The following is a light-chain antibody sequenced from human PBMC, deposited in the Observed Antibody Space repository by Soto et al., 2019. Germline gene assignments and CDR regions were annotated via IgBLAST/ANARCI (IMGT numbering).Light chain of an antibody. J-gene: IGKJ1*01. CDR1: QSVSSSY. Sequence: EIVLTQSPGTLSLSPGERATLSCRASQSVSSSYLAWYQQKPGQAPRLLIYAASSRATAIPDRFSGSGSGTDFTLTTSRLEPEDFAVYYCQQYGSSPKTFGQGTKVDIK. V-gene: IGKV3-20*01. CDR3: QQYGSSPKT. CDR2: AAS.